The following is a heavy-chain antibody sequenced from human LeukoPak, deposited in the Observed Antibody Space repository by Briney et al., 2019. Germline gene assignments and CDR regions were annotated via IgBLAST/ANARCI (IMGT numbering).Heavy chain of an antibody. Sequence: SETLSLTCTVSGGSISSGCYYWSWIRQPAGKGLEWIGRIYTSGSTNYNPSLKSRVTISVDTSKNRFSLKLNSVTAADTAVYYCARDSSSPRVKYFQHWGQGTLVTVSS. CDR3: ARDSSSPRVKYFQH. CDR1: GGSISSGCYY. V-gene: IGHV4-61*02. J-gene: IGHJ1*01. D-gene: IGHD6-6*01. CDR2: IYTSGST.